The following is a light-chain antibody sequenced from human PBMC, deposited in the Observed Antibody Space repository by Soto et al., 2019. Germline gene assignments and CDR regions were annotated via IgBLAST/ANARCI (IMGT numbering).Light chain of an antibody. V-gene: IGLV2-8*01. CDR1: TSDVGAYDF. Sequence: QSVLTQPPSACGSPGQSVTISCTGTTSDVGAYDFVSWFQQHPGKAPKLVIYGVYKRPSGVPDRVSASKSGNTSALTVSGLQAEYDADYDGFSYAGNDNGVVGGGT. J-gene: IGLJ3*02. CDR3: FSYAGNDNGV. CDR2: GVY.